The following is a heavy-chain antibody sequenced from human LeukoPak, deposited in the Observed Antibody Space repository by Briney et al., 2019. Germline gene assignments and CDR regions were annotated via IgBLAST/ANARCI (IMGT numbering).Heavy chain of an antibody. Sequence: GGSLRLSCAASGFTFSSYGMHWVRQAPGKGLEWVAFIRYDGSNKYYADSVKGRFTISRDNAKNSLYLQMNSLRAEDTAVYYCARVGIRYPYYMDVWGKGTTVTISS. J-gene: IGHJ6*03. V-gene: IGHV3-30*02. D-gene: IGHD3-9*01. CDR2: IRYDGSNK. CDR1: GFTFSSYG. CDR3: ARVGIRYPYYMDV.